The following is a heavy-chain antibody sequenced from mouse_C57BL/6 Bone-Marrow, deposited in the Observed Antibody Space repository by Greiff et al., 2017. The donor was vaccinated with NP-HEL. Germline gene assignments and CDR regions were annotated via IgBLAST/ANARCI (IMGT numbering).Heavy chain of an antibody. D-gene: IGHD2-1*01. Sequence: QVQLQQSGAELARPGASVKLSCKASGYTFTSYGISWVKQRTGQGLEWIGEIYPRSGNTYYNEKFKGKATLTADKSSSTAYMELRSLTSEDSAVYFCARRIYYGNYEGFDYWGQGTTLTVSS. CDR2: IYPRSGNT. V-gene: IGHV1-81*01. CDR1: GYTFTSYG. CDR3: ARRIYYGNYEGFDY. J-gene: IGHJ2*01.